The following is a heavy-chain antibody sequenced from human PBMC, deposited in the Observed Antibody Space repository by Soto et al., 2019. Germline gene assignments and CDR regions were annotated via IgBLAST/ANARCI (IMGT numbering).Heavy chain of an antibody. Sequence: SETLSLTCAVYGGSFSDNYWTWIRQPPGKGLEWIGEIYHNGNTNYNPSLKSRVTISVDTSKNQFSLNVASVTAADTAVYYCASARYDYWGQGTLVTVS. J-gene: IGHJ4*02. V-gene: IGHV4-34*01. CDR2: IYHNGNT. CDR1: GGSFSDNY. CDR3: ASARYDY. D-gene: IGHD2-15*01.